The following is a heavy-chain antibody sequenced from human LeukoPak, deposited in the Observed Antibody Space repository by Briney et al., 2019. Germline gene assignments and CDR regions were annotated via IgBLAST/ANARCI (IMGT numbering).Heavy chain of an antibody. CDR1: GITFSRLP. CDR3: AKGSFLLYSYGYFDY. J-gene: IGHJ4*02. V-gene: IGHV3-23*01. D-gene: IGHD5-18*01. CDR2: ITTGGDTT. Sequence: GGSLRLPCAVSGITFSRLPMTWVRQAPGKGLQWVSAITTGGDTTFYADSVKGRFTISRDNSKNTLYLQMNSLRAEDTAVYYCAKGSFLLYSYGYFDYWGQGTLVTVSS.